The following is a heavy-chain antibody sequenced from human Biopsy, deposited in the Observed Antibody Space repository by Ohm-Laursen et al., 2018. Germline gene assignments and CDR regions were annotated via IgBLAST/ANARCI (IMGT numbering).Heavy chain of an antibody. CDR3: ARDSLVGGLS. CDR1: GFTFDTYW. J-gene: IGHJ5*02. D-gene: IGHD2-8*02. Sequence: SLRLSCSASGFTFDTYWMSWVRQAPGKGLEWVVNINQGGSENYYVESVKGRFTISRDNAKSSLYLQMNSLRAEDTAVYYCARDSLVGGLSWGQGTLVTVSS. V-gene: IGHV3-7*01. CDR2: INQGGSEN.